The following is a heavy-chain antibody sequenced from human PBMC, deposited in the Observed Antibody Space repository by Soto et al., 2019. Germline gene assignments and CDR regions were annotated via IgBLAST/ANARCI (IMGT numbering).Heavy chain of an antibody. CDR2: ISSSSSTI. V-gene: IGHV3-48*01. J-gene: IGHJ3*02. D-gene: IGHD3-3*01. Sequence: PGGSLRLSCAASGFTFSSYSMSWVRQAPGKGLEWVSYISSSSSTIYYADSVKGRFTISRDNAKNSLYLQMNSLRAEDTAVYYCARDPSYDFWSGYYLLGAFDIWGQGTMVTVSS. CDR1: GFTFSSYS. CDR3: ARDPSYDFWSGYYLLGAFDI.